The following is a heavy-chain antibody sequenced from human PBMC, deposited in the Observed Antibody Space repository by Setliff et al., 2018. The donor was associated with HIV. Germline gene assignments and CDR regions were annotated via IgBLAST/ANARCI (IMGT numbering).Heavy chain of an antibody. V-gene: IGHV1-46*01. CDR1: GYTFTSYY. J-gene: IGHJ4*02. D-gene: IGHD6-19*01. CDR2: INPSGGST. CDR3: ARAAVAGPWRKLDY. Sequence: ASVKVSCKASGYTFTSYYMHWVRQAPGQGLEWMGIINPSGGSTSYAQRLQGRVTMTTDTSTRTAYMELRSLRSDDTAVYYCARAAVAGPWRKLDYWGQGTLVTVSS.